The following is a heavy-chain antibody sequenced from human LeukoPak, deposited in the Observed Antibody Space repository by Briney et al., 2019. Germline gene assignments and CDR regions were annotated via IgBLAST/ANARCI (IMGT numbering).Heavy chain of an antibody. CDR3: AREVATILDY. Sequence: PSETLSLTCTVYSGSITNYYWSWLRQPAGKGLEWLGRIFASGSTNHNPSLNSRVTMSVDTSKNQFSLKLSSVTAADTAVYYCAREVATILDYWGQGTLVTVSS. CDR2: IFASGST. V-gene: IGHV4-4*07. D-gene: IGHD5-12*01. CDR1: SGSITNYY. J-gene: IGHJ4*02.